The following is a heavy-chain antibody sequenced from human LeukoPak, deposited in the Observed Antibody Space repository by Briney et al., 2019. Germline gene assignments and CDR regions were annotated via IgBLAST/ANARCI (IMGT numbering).Heavy chain of an antibody. J-gene: IGHJ5*02. D-gene: IGHD3-22*01. V-gene: IGHV3-21*01. CDR1: GFTFSRYS. Sequence: GGSLRLSCAASGFTFSRYSMNWVRQAPGKGLEWAPSISSGGSFMYYADSVKGRFTISRDNAKNSLYLQMNSLRAKDTALYYCARDYYDSSGSSWFDPWGQGTLVTVSS. CDR2: ISSGGSFM. CDR3: ARDYYDSSGSSWFDP.